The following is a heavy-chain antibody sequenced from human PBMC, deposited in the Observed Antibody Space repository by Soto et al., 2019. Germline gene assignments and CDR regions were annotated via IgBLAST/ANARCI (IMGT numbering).Heavy chain of an antibody. CDR2: IYWNDDK. D-gene: IGHD3-16*01. CDR3: AHRIWPTDEFHY. V-gene: IGHV2-5*01. CDR1: GFSLSTSGVG. Sequence: QITLKKSGPTLVEPTQTLTLTCTFSGFSLSTSGVGVGWIRQPPGKALEWLALIYWNDDKRYSPSLKSRLTITKDTSKNQVVLPITNMDPVDTATYYCAHRIWPTDEFHYWGQGTLVTVSS. J-gene: IGHJ4*02.